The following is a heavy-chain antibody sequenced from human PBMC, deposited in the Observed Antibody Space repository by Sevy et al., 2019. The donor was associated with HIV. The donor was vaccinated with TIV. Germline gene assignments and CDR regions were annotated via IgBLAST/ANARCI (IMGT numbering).Heavy chain of an antibody. CDR2: TFYRSTWYN. D-gene: IGHD7-27*01. J-gene: IGHJ6*02. V-gene: IGHV6-1*01. Sequence: SETLSLTCAISGDSVTSNSAAWNWNRQSPSRGLEWLGRTFYRSTWYNDYALSWKSRITIKADTSKNQVSLQLNSVNPEDTAGYYCARDGLTYGAMDVWGQGTTVTVSS. CDR3: ARDGLTYGAMDV. CDR1: GDSVTSNSAA.